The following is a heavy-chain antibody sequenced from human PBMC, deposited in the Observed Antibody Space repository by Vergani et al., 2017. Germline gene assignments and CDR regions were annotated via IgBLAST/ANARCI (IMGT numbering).Heavy chain of an antibody. CDR3: ARSSGYYSYYFDF. D-gene: IGHD3-22*01. J-gene: IGHJ4*02. CDR1: GGTFSSNS. V-gene: IGHV1-69*11. CDR2: IIPIIGTT. Sequence: QGQLAQSGAEVKKPGSSVKVSCKASGGTFSSNSISWVRQAPGQGLEWMGRIIPIIGTTSYAQKFQGRVTILADDSTSTAYMELSSLRSEDTAVYYCARSSGYYSYYFDFWGQGTLVTVSS.